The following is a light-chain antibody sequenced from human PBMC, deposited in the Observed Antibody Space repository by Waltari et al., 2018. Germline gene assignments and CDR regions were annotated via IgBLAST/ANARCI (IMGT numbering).Light chain of an antibody. CDR1: SSDVGRYKS. V-gene: IGLV2-14*01. CDR2: EVS. Sequence: QSALTQPASVSGSPGQSITISCTGTSSDVGRYKSVSWSQQHPGKAPKLMIYEVSNRPSGVSTRFSGSKSGNTASLTISGLQAEDEGDYYCSSYTGITTSLVLFGGGTKVTVL. J-gene: IGLJ2*01. CDR3: SSYTGITTSLVL.